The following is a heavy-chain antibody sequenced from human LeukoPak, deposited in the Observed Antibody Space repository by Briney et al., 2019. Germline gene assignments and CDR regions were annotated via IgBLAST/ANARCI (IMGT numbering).Heavy chain of an antibody. J-gene: IGHJ4*02. V-gene: IGHV3-21*01. CDR3: ARDDRERFFDY. CDR2: ISSSSSYI. CDR1: GFTFSSYS. D-gene: IGHD1-1*01. Sequence: PGGSLRLSCAASGFTFSSYSMNWVRQAPGKGLEWVSSISSSSSYIYYADSVKGRLTISRDNAKNSLYLQMNSLRAEDTAVYYCARDDRERFFDYWGQGTLVTVSS.